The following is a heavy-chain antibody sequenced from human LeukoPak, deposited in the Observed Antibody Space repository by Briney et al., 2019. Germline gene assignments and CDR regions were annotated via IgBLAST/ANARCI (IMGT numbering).Heavy chain of an antibody. D-gene: IGHD1-26*01. CDR3: SQWELSSYFDY. Sequence: PGGSLRLSCAASGFTFSSYAMHWVRQAPGKGLEWVAVISYDGSNKYYADSVKGRFTISRDNAKNSLYLQMNSLRAEDTAVYYCSQWELSSYFDYWGQGTLVTVSS. CDR1: GFTFSSYA. J-gene: IGHJ4*02. CDR2: ISYDGSNK. V-gene: IGHV3-30-3*01.